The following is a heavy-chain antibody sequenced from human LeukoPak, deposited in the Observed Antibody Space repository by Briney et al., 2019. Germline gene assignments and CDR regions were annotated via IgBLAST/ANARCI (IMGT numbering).Heavy chain of an antibody. CDR3: ARDSGSGWFYFDY. Sequence: PSETLSLTCTVSGGSTSSYYWSWNRQSPGKGLEWIAYIHYSGSTNYNPSLKSRLTISVDTSKNQFSLKLSSVTAADTAVYYCARDSGSGWFYFDYWGQGTLVTVSS. CDR1: GGSTSSYY. CDR2: IHYSGST. V-gene: IGHV4-59*01. J-gene: IGHJ4*02. D-gene: IGHD6-19*01.